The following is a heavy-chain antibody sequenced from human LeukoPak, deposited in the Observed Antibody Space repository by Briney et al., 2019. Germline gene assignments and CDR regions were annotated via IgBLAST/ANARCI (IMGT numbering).Heavy chain of an antibody. CDR3: AKPERNVVVTPIHGYFQH. CDR1: GFTFSSYA. D-gene: IGHD2-21*02. CDR2: ISGSGGST. J-gene: IGHJ1*01. Sequence: PGGSLRLSCAASGFTFSSYAMSWVRQAPGKGLEWVSAISGSGGSTYYADSVKGRFTISRDNSKNTLYLQMNSLRAEDTAVYYCAKPERNVVVTPIHGYFQHWGQGTLVSVSS. V-gene: IGHV3-23*01.